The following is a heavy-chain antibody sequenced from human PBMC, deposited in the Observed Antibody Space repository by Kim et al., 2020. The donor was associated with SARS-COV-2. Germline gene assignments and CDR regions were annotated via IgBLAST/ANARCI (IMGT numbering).Heavy chain of an antibody. CDR3: AKDQLVPGTFGGMDV. Sequence: GGSLRLSCAASGFTFSSYAMSWVRQAPGKGLEWVSAISGSGGSTYYADSVKGRFTISRDNSKNTLYLQMNSLRAEDTAVYYCAKDQLVPGTFGGMDVWGQGTTVTVSS. J-gene: IGHJ6*02. CDR1: GFTFSSYA. D-gene: IGHD1-1*01. V-gene: IGHV3-23*01. CDR2: ISGSGGST.